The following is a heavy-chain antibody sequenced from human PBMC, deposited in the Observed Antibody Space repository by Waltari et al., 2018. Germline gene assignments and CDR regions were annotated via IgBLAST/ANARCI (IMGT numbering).Heavy chain of an antibody. J-gene: IGHJ4*02. V-gene: IGHV3-23*04. CDR3: AKVRGIAAASFGLIDY. CDR2: MSGSGGST. D-gene: IGHD6-13*01. Sequence: EVQLVESGGGLIQPGGSLRLSCAASGFTVSSNYMSWVRQAPGKGLEWVSAMSGSGGSTYYADSVKGRFTISRDNSKNTLYLQMNSLRAEDTAVYYCAKVRGIAAASFGLIDYWGQGTLVTVSS. CDR1: GFTVSSNY.